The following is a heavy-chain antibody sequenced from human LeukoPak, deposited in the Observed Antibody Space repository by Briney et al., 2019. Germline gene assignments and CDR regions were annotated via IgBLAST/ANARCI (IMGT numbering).Heavy chain of an antibody. J-gene: IGHJ4*02. Sequence: ASVKVSCKASGGTFSSYAISWVRQAPGQGLEWMGGIIPIFGTANYAQKFQGRVTITADESTSTAYMELRSLRSDDTAVYYCARDRPRYSSSWWLYWGQGTLVTVSS. D-gene: IGHD6-13*01. CDR3: ARDRPRYSSSWWLY. CDR2: IIPIFGTA. V-gene: IGHV1-69*13. CDR1: GGTFSSYA.